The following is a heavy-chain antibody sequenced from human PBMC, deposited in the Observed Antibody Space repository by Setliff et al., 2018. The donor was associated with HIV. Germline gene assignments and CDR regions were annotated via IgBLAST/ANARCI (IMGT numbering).Heavy chain of an antibody. CDR2: IRGYDEAT. Sequence: GGSLRLSCAASGFTFSSFAMTWVRQAPGKGLEWVTTIRGYDEATHYTDSVKGRFTISRDISRNTLYLQMNSLRVEDTAVYYCAKAAGGSFYEFWGQGTPVTVSS. CDR1: GFTFSSFA. D-gene: IGHD1-26*01. J-gene: IGHJ4*02. CDR3: AKAAGGSFYEF. V-gene: IGHV3-23*01.